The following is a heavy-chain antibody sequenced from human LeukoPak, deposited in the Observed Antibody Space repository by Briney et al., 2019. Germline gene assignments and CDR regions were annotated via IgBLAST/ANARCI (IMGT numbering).Heavy chain of an antibody. CDR3: ARDVQQWLVLVLSY. D-gene: IGHD6-19*01. V-gene: IGHV7-4-1*02. Sequence: ASVKVSCKASGYTFTSYAMNWVRRAPGQGLEWMGWINTDTGNPTYAQGFTGRFVFSLDTSVSTAYLQISSLKAEDTAVYYCARDVQQWLVLVLSYWGQGTLVTVSS. J-gene: IGHJ4*02. CDR1: GYTFTSYA. CDR2: INTDTGNP.